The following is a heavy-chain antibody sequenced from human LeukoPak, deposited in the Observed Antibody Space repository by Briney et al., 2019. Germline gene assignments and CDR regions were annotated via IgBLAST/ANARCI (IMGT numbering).Heavy chain of an antibody. CDR1: GNYW. CDR2: INSDGSWT. J-gene: IGHJ4*02. V-gene: IGHV3-74*01. CDR3: VSFYETY. D-gene: IGHD2/OR15-2a*01. Sequence: GGSLRLSRAASGNYWMHWVRQVPGKGLVWVSHINSDGSWTSYADSVKGRFTISKDNAKNTVYLQMNSLRAEDTAVYYCVSFYETYWGRGTLVTVSS.